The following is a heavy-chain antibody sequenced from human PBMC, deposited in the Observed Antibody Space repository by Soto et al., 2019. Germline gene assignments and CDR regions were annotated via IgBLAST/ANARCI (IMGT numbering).Heavy chain of an antibody. D-gene: IGHD3-10*01. CDR1: GGTFSSYA. Sequence: GASVKVSCKASGGTFSSYAISWVRQAPGQGLEWMGGIIPIFGTANYAQKFQGRVTITADESTSTAYMELSSLRSEDTAVYYCARDPTPYYGSGSSYRGQGTLVTVSS. J-gene: IGHJ4*02. V-gene: IGHV1-69*13. CDR2: IIPIFGTA. CDR3: ARDPTPYYGSGSSY.